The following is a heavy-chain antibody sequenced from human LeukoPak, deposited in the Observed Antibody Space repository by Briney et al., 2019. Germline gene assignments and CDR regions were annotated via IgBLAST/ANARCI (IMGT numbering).Heavy chain of an antibody. Sequence: GGSLRLSCVASGFTFSSYSMNWVRQAPGKGLEWVSSIISSGAYIYYADSVKGRFTISRDNARNSPSLQMNSLRAEDTAVYYCARDGDILTGYYFDYWGQGTLVTVSS. D-gene: IGHD3-9*01. J-gene: IGHJ4*02. CDR1: GFTFSSYS. CDR3: ARDGDILTGYYFDY. CDR2: IISSGAYI. V-gene: IGHV3-21*01.